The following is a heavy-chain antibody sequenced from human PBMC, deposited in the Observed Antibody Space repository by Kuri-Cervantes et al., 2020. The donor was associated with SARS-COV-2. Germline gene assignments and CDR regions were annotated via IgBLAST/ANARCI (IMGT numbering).Heavy chain of an antibody. CDR1: GGSISSVGYS. J-gene: IGHJ4*02. D-gene: IGHD3-9*01. Sequence: LRLSCGVSGGSISSVGYSWNWIRQPPGKGLEWIGYIHHSGATLYNPSVKSRVTMSIDKSKNQFSLKLRSVTAADTAVYYCARDRYFDYLRVNFFDYWGQGSLVTVSS. CDR3: ARDRYFDYLRVNFFDY. CDR2: IHHSGAT. V-gene: IGHV4-30-2*01.